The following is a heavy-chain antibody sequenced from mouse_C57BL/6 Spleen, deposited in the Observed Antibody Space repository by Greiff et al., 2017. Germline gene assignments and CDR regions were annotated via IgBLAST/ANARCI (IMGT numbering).Heavy chain of an antibody. V-gene: IGHV5-17*01. CDR1: GFTFSDYG. Sequence: EVMLVESGGGLVKPGGSLKLSCAASGFTFSDYGMHWVRQAPEKGLEWVAYISSGSSTIYYADTVKGRFTISRDNAKNTLFLQMTSLRSEDTAMYYCARDRWATNYFDYWGQGTTLTVSS. D-gene: IGHD1-1*02. CDR3: ARDRWATNYFDY. J-gene: IGHJ2*01. CDR2: ISSGSSTI.